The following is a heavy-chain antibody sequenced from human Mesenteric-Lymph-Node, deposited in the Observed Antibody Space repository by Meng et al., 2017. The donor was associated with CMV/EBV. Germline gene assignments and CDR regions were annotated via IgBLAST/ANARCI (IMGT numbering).Heavy chain of an antibody. CDR2: MYYGGYT. J-gene: IGHJ4*02. CDR3: ARQDTGMVADY. CDR1: GGSISSSSYY. V-gene: IGHV4-39*01. D-gene: IGHD5-18*01. Sequence: SETLSLTCTVSGGSISSSSYYWGWIRQPPGKGLEWIGSMYYGGYTYYNPSLNGRVTTSVDTTKNHFYLKLSSVTAADTAVYYCARQDTGMVADYWGQGILVTVSS.